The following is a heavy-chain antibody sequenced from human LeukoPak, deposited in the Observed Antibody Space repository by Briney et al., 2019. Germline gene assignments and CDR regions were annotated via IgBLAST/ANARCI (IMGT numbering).Heavy chain of an antibody. J-gene: IGHJ4*02. V-gene: IGHV1-46*01. CDR1: GYTFTSCY. CDR3: ARDQASSDGDYVTYYFDY. D-gene: IGHD4-17*01. CDR2: INPSGGST. Sequence: ASVKVSCKASGYTFTSCYMHWVRQAPGQGLEWMGIINPSGGSTSYAQKFQGRVTMTRDTSTSTVYMELSSLRSEDTAVYYCARDQASSDGDYVTYYFDYWGQGTLVTVSS.